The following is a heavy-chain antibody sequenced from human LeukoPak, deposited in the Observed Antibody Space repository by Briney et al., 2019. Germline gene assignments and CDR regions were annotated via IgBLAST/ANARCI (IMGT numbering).Heavy chain of an antibody. D-gene: IGHD6-19*01. V-gene: IGHV3-48*01. CDR1: GFTFSSYG. CDR3: AREHTPYGSGCTAAY. Sequence: PGGYLRLYCAASGFTFSSYGMNWVRQAPGKGLEWISYISPSSSTIYYAASGKGRFTVSRDNAKNSLYLQMNSLRAEDTAVYYCAREHTPYGSGCTAAYWGQGTLVTVFS. J-gene: IGHJ4*02. CDR2: ISPSSSTI.